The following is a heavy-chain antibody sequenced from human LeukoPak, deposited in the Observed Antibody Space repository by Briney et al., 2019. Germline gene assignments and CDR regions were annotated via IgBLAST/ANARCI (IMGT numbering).Heavy chain of an antibody. CDR2: ISNSKNHI. CDR3: ARFFDRGGYNYYGAFDY. CDR1: GFTFSSYS. D-gene: IGHD5-24*01. Sequence: GGSLRLSCAASGFTFSSYSMNWVRQAPGKGLEWVSSISNSKNHIYHADSVKGRFTISRDNAKNSLYLQMNSLRAEDTAVYYCARFFDRGGYNYYGAFDYWGQGTLVTVSS. J-gene: IGHJ4*02. V-gene: IGHV3-21*01.